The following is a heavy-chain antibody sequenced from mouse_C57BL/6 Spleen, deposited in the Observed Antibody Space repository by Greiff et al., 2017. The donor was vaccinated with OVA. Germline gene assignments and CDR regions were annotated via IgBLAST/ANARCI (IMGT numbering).Heavy chain of an antibody. CDR3: AREDYCGGRPFAY. CDR2: INPNNGGT. J-gene: IGHJ3*01. CDR1: GYTFTDYY. D-gene: IGHD1-1*01. V-gene: IGHV1-26*01. Sequence: VQLQQSGPELVKPGASVKISCKASGYTFTDYYMNWVKQSPGKSLEWIGDINPNNGGTSYNQKFKGKATLTVDKSSSTAYMVLRSLTSADSAADDYAREDYCGGRPFAYWGQGTLVTVSA.